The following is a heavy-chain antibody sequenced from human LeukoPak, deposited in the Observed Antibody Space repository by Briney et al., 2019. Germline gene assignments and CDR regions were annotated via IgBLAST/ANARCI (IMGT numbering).Heavy chain of an antibody. V-gene: IGHV3-7*01. CDR1: GFTFSSYW. D-gene: IGHD1-1*01. CDR2: IKQDGSEK. CDR3: ASFNWNDPY. J-gene: IGHJ4*02. Sequence: PGGSLRLSCAASGFTFSSYWMSWVRQAPGKGLEWVANIKQDGSEKYYVDSVKGRFTISRDNSKNTLYLQMNSLRAEDTAVYYCASFNWNDPYWGQGTLVTVSS.